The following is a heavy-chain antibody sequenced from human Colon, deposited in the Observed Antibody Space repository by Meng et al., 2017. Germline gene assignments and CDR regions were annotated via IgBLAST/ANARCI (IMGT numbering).Heavy chain of an antibody. Sequence: QVESTQWGAGLLKPSETLSLTCAVDGGSVSGYYWSWIRQPPGKGLEWIGEINHSGSTNYNPSLKSRVTISVDTSKNQFSLKLSSVTAADTAVYYCARGRYSGYLPWGQGTLVTVSS. CDR2: INHSGST. CDR3: ARGRYSGYLP. V-gene: IGHV4-34*01. CDR1: GGSVSGYY. J-gene: IGHJ5*02. D-gene: IGHD5-12*01.